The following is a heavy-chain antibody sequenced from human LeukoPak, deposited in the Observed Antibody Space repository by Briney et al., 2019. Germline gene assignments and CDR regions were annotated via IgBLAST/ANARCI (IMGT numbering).Heavy chain of an antibody. J-gene: IGHJ6*02. D-gene: IGHD1-1*01. CDR3: ARELEPGPYYYYYSMDV. CDR1: GYTFTGYY. V-gene: IGHV1-2*06. Sequence: ASVKVSCTASGYTFTGYYMHWVRQAPGQGLEWMGRINPNSGGTNYAQKFQGRVTMTRDTSISTAYMELSRLRSDDTAVYYCARELEPGPYYYYYSMDVWGQGTTVTVSS. CDR2: INPNSGGT.